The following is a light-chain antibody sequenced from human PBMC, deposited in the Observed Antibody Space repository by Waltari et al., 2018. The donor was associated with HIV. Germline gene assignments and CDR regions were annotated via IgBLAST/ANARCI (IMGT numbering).Light chain of an antibody. J-gene: IGKJ4*01. CDR1: QTISNF. CDR2: TAS. CDR3: QQSYGTPLT. V-gene: IGKV1-39*01. Sequence: DIRMTQSPSSLSASLGDRVTITCRASQTISNFLNWYQQTPGQAPKLLIYTASRLQSGVPSRFSGSSSGTDFTLTISSLQPDDFATYYCQQSYGTPLTFGGGTRVELK.